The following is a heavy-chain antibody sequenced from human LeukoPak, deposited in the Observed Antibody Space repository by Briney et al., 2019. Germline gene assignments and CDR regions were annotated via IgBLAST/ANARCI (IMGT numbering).Heavy chain of an antibody. Sequence: SVKVSCKASGGTFISYAISWVRQAPGQGREWMGGIIPIFGTANYAQKFQGRVTITTDESTSTAYMELSSLRSEDTAVYYCAGGYSRDGYKTRVTYYYYYYMDVWGKGTTVTVSS. D-gene: IGHD5-24*01. V-gene: IGHV1-69*05. CDR3: AGGYSRDGYKTRVTYYYYYYMDV. CDR2: IIPIFGTA. J-gene: IGHJ6*03. CDR1: GGTFISYA.